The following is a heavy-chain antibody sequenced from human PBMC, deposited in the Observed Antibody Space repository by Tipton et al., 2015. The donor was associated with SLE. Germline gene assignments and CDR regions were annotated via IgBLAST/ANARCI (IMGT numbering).Heavy chain of an antibody. CDR2: IYYSGST. CDR1: GGSISSSSYY. V-gene: IGHV4-39*07. D-gene: IGHD3-3*01. CDR3: ARARGSSFGVINYYFDY. J-gene: IGHJ4*02. Sequence: TLSLTCTVSGGSISSSSYYWGWIRQPPGKGLEWIGSIYYSGSTFYNPSLKSRVTISIDTSKNQFYLKMKSVTAADTAVYYCARARGSSFGVINYYFDYWGQGTLVTVSS.